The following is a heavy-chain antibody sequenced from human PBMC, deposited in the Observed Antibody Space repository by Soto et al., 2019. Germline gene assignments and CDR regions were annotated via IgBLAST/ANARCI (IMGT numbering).Heavy chain of an antibody. J-gene: IGHJ4*02. CDR1: GFTFSAYW. Sequence: VQLVESGGGLVQPGRSLRLSCAASGFTFSAYWTTWARQAPGKGLEWVANIKEDGSEQYYMDSVKGRFTISRDNAKNSLYLQMTSLRAEDTAVYYCARGGRSDTRYQYFDYWGQGTLVTVSS. CDR2: IKEDGSEQ. D-gene: IGHD2-2*01. CDR3: ARGGRSDTRYQYFDY. V-gene: IGHV3-7*01.